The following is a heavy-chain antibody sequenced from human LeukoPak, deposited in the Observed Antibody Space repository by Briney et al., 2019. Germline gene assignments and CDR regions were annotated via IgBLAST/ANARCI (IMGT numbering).Heavy chain of an antibody. V-gene: IGHV4-30-4*01. Sequence: SETLSLTCTVSSVSISSGDYYWSWIRQPPGKGLEWIGYIYYSGSTYYNPSLESRVTISVDTSKNQFSLKLSSVTAADTAVYYCAGGGIVVVPYYYYYGMDVWGQGTTVTVSS. D-gene: IGHD2-2*01. CDR2: IYYSGST. CDR3: AGGGIVVVPYYYYYGMDV. J-gene: IGHJ6*02. CDR1: SVSISSGDYY.